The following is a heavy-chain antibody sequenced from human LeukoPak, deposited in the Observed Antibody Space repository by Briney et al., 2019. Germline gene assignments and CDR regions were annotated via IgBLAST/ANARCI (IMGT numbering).Heavy chain of an antibody. CDR2: IIPIFGTA. Sequence: SVKVSCKASGGTFSSYAISWVRQAPGQGLEWMGGIIPIFGTANYAQKFQGRVTITTDESTSTAYMELSSLRSEDTAVYYCASGDTYCSNTSCYNGWFDPWGQGTLVTVSS. CDR3: ASGDTYCSNTSCYNGWFDP. CDR1: GGTFSSYA. J-gene: IGHJ5*02. D-gene: IGHD2-2*02. V-gene: IGHV1-69*05.